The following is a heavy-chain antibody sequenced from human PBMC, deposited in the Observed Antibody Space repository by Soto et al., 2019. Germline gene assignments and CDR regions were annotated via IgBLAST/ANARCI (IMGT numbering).Heavy chain of an antibody. CDR3: ARVGGSGPRGMDV. V-gene: IGHV3-33*01. CDR1: GFTFSSYG. J-gene: IGHJ6*02. Sequence: SLRLSCAASGFTFSSYGMHWVRQAPGKGLEWVAVIWYDGSNKYYADSVKGRFTISRDNSKNTLYLQMNSLRAEDTAVYYCARVGGSGPRGMDVWGQGTTVTVSS. CDR2: IWYDGSNK. D-gene: IGHD3-10*01.